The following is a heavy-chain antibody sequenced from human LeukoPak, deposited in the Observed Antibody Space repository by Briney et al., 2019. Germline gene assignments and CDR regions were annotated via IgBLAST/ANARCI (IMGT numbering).Heavy chain of an antibody. J-gene: IGHJ4*02. V-gene: IGHV3-7*05. Sequence: GGSLRLSCAASGFTFSSYWMSWGRQTPGKGLEWVANIKEDGSEKYYLDSVKGRFTISRDNAKNSLYPQMNSLRAEDTAVFYCARLPLTARRHFEYWGQGTLVTVSS. D-gene: IGHD5-18*01. CDR2: IKEDGSEK. CDR1: GFTFSSYW. CDR3: ARLPLTARRHFEY.